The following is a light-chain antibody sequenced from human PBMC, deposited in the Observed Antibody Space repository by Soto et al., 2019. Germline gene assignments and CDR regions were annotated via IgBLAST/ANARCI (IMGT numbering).Light chain of an antibody. V-gene: IGKV3-11*01. CDR3: KQRSNWPGT. Sequence: EIVMTQSPATLSVSPGERATLSCRASQSVSSYLAWYQQKPGQAPRLLIYDASNRATGIPARFSGSGSGTDFTLTIRSLEPEDFAVYYCKQRSNWPGTFGQGTKVDIK. CDR2: DAS. CDR1: QSVSSY. J-gene: IGKJ1*01.